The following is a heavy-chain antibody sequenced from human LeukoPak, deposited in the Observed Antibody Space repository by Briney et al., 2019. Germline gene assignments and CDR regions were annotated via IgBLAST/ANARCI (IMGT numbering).Heavy chain of an antibody. CDR3: ASAPRQGSIGGLDY. J-gene: IGHJ4*02. D-gene: IGHD3-16*01. Sequence: PSETLSLTCTVSGGSNRSSTYYWGWIRQPPGQGLEWIGAIYYTGTTYYNPSLRSRVTISVDTSKNPFSLNLSSVTAADTALYYCASAPRQGSIGGLDYWGQGTLVTVSS. CDR2: IYYTGTT. V-gene: IGHV4-39*02. CDR1: GGSNRSSTYY.